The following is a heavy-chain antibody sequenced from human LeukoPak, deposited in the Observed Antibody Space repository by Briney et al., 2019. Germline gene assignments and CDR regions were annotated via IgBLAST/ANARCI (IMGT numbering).Heavy chain of an antibody. CDR3: ARDVVVRGLRPNWFDP. J-gene: IGHJ5*02. CDR2: ISAYNGNT. Sequence: ASVKVSCKASGYTLTSYGSSWVRQAPGQGLEWMGWISAYNGNTNYAQKLQGRVTMTTGTSTSTAYMELRSLRSDDTALYYCARDVVVRGLRPNWFDPWGEDTLVTVSS. CDR1: GYTLTSYG. D-gene: IGHD3-10*01. V-gene: IGHV1-18*01.